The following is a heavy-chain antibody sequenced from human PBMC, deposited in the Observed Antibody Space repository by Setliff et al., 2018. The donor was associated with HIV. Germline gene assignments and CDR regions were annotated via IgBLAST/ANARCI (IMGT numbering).Heavy chain of an antibody. CDR1: VGSVSSGNHY. Sequence: SETLSLTCTVSVGSVSSGNHYWSWIRQPAGKGLEWIGRIYTSGSTNYNPSLKSRVTISVDTSRNQFSLRLNSVTAADTAVYYCAKGAGFYGDYTFDYWGQGRQVTVSS. CDR2: IYTSGST. CDR3: AKGAGFYGDYTFDY. D-gene: IGHD4-17*01. J-gene: IGHJ4*02. V-gene: IGHV4-61*02.